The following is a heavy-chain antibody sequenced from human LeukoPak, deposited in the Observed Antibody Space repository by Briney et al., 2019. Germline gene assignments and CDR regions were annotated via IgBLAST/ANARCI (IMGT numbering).Heavy chain of an antibody. CDR1: GGSFSGYY. D-gene: IGHD6-19*01. V-gene: IGHV4-34*01. CDR2: INHSGST. CDR3: ARGQWLARSTFDY. Sequence: SETLSLTCAVYGGSFSGYYWSWIRQPPGKGLEWIGEINHSGSTNYNPSLKSRVTISVDTSKNQFSLKLSSVTAADTAVYYCARGQWLARSTFDYWGQGTLVTVSS. J-gene: IGHJ4*02.